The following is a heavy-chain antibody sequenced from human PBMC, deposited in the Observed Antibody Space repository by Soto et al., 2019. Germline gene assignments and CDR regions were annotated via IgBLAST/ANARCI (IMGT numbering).Heavy chain of an antibody. Sequence: GGSLRLSCAASGFTFRSFTMNWVRQAPGKGLEWVSTISSNSAYIYYTDALRGRFTISRDNAKNSLHLQMNILRAEDTAVYYCTRDASRDSSARGWFDPWGPGTLVTVS. D-gene: IGHD6-13*01. CDR3: TRDASRDSSARGWFDP. J-gene: IGHJ5*02. CDR2: ISSNSAYI. CDR1: GFTFRSFT. V-gene: IGHV3-21*01.